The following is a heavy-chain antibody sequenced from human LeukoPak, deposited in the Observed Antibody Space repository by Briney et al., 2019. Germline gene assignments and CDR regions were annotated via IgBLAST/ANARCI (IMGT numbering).Heavy chain of an antibody. CDR3: ARGGVFYYYYMDV. V-gene: IGHV5-51*01. CDR1: GYSFTKYW. D-gene: IGHD3-16*01. Sequence: GESLKISCKGSGYSFTKYWIGWVCQMPGKGLEWMGIINPDDSDTRYSPSFQGQVTISADKSINTAYLQWSSLRASDTAMYYCARGGVFYYYYMDVWGKGTTVTISS. CDR2: INPDDSDT. J-gene: IGHJ6*03.